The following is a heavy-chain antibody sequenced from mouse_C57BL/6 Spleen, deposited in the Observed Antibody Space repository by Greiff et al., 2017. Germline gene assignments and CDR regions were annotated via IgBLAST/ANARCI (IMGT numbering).Heavy chain of an antibody. V-gene: IGHV1-61*01. CDR3: ARGGYFDY. CDR2: IYPSDSET. Sequence: QVHVKQPGAELVRPGSSVKLSCKASGYTFTSSWMDWVKQRPGQGLEWIGNIYPSDSETHYNQKFKDKATLTVDKSSSTAYMQLSSLASEDSAVYYCARGGYFDYWGQGTTLTVSS. J-gene: IGHJ2*01. CDR1: GYTFTSSW.